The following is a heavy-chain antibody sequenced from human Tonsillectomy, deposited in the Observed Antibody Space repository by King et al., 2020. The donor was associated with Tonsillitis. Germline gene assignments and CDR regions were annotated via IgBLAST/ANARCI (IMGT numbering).Heavy chain of an antibody. CDR1: GFTLSDTA. V-gene: IGHV3-73*01. Sequence: VQLVESGGGLVQPGGSLQLSCAASGFTLSDTAIHWVRQASGIGLEWVGRIRASGAPNPPIYAESLKGRFTISRDDSKNTAFLQMSSLKIEDTALYYCTVVRSSGVDTFDIWGQGTMVTVSS. J-gene: IGHJ3*02. CDR3: TVVRSSGVDTFDI. D-gene: IGHD3-10*01. CDR2: IRASGAPNPP.